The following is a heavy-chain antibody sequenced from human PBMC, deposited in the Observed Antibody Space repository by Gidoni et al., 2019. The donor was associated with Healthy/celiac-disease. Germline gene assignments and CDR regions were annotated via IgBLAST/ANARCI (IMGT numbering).Heavy chain of an antibody. J-gene: IGHJ3*02. CDR1: GFPFDDYA. Sequence: EVQLVESGGGLVQPGRYLRLSCAASGFPFDDYAMHWVRQATGKCLEWFSGIIRNSVSRGYADSVKGRFTISRDNAKNSLYLQMNSLRAEDTALYYCAKVSFLRTSLDAFDIWGQGTMVTVSS. D-gene: IGHD3-3*01. CDR2: IIRNSVSR. CDR3: AKVSFLRTSLDAFDI. V-gene: IGHV3-9*01.